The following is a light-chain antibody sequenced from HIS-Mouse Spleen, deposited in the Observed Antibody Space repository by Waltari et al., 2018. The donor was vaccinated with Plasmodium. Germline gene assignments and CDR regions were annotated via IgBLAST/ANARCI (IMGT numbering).Light chain of an antibody. CDR1: KLGDKY. CDR2: QDS. CDR3: QAWDSSTVV. J-gene: IGLJ2*01. Sequence: SYELTQPPSVSVSPGQTASITCSGDKLGDKYACWYQQKPGQSHVPVIYQDSKRPSGIPERFSGSNSGNTATLTISGTQAMDEADYYCQAWDSSTVVFGGGTKLTVL. V-gene: IGLV3-1*01.